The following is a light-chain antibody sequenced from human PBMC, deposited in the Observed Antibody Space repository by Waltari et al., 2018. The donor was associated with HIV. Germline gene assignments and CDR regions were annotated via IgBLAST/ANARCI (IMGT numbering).Light chain of an antibody. CDR2: GNS. V-gene: IGLV1-40*01. CDR1: SSNIGAPYD. CDR3: QSYDSSLSGWV. J-gene: IGLJ3*02. Sequence: QRVTISCTGSSSNIGAPYDVHWYHQLPGSAPKLLIYGNSNRPSGVPDRFSGSKSGTSASLAITELQAEDEADYYCQSYDSSLSGWVFGGGTKLTVL.